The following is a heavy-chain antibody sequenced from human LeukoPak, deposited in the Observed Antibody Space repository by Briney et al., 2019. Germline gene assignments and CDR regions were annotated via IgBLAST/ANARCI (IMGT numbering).Heavy chain of an antibody. J-gene: IGHJ3*02. CDR2: ITPILGIA. CDR1: GGTFSSYT. Sequence: SVKVSCKASGGTFSSYTISWVRQAPGQGLEWMGRITPILGIANYAQKFQGRDTITADKSTSTAYMELSSLRSEDTAVYYCARVRVDCSSTSCFDAFDIWGQGTMVTVSS. D-gene: IGHD2-2*01. CDR3: ARVRVDCSSTSCFDAFDI. V-gene: IGHV1-69*02.